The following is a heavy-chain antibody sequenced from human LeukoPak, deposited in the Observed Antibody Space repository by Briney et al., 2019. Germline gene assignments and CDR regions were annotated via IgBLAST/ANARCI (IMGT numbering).Heavy chain of an antibody. Sequence: GGSLRLSCAASGFTFSNAWMSWVRQAPGKGLEWVGRMKSKTDGGTIDYAAPVKGRFTISRDNSKNTLYLQMSSLRAEDTAVYYCVKLYSSSWLDAFDIWGQGTMVTVSS. V-gene: IGHV3-15*05. J-gene: IGHJ3*02. CDR1: GFTFSNAW. CDR2: MKSKTDGGTI. CDR3: VKLYSSSWLDAFDI. D-gene: IGHD6-13*01.